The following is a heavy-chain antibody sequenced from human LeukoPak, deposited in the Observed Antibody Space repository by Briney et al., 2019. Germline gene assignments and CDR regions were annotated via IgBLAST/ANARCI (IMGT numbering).Heavy chain of an antibody. V-gene: IGHV3-23*01. D-gene: IGHD3-3*01. J-gene: IGHJ4*02. CDR3: AILRPFYDFWSGWAFVD. CDR1: GFTFDDYA. CDR2: ISGSGGST. Sequence: PGRSLRLSCAASGFTFDDYAMHWVRQAPGKGLEWVSAISGSGGSTYYADSVKGRFTISRDNSKNTLYLQMNSLRAEDTAVYYCAILRPFYDFWSGWAFVDWGQGTLVTVSS.